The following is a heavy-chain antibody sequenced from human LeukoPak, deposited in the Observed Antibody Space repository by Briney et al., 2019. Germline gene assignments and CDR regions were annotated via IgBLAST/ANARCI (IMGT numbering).Heavy chain of an antibody. D-gene: IGHD3-9*01. V-gene: IGHV1-8*01. Sequence: ASEKVSCKASGYTCTIYDINWVRQATGQANEWMGWMNPNSGNTGYAQKFQGRVTMTRNTSISTAYMALSRLRSEDAAVYYCARGRFYDILTGYREWFDPWGQGTLVTVSS. CDR2: MNPNSGNT. J-gene: IGHJ5*02. CDR1: GYTCTIYD. CDR3: ARGRFYDILTGYREWFDP.